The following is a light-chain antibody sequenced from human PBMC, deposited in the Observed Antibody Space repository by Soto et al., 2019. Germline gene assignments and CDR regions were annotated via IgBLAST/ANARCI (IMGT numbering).Light chain of an antibody. J-gene: IGKJ4*01. CDR1: QDVSYW. CDR3: QQSNYSPLT. V-gene: IGKV1-12*01. Sequence: DIQMTQSPSSVSASVGDSVTITCRASQDVSYWLSWYQQKPGKAPKLLIYAASNLQSGVPSRFTGSGSATDFTLTISSLQPEDFATYYCQQSNYSPLTFGGGTKVDIK. CDR2: AAS.